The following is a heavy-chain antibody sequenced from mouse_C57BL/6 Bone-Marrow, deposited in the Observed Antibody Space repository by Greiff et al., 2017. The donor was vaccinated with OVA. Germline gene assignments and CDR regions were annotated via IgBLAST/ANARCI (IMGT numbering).Heavy chain of an antibody. CDR2: IDPSDSYT. CDR1: GYTFTSYW. J-gene: IGHJ3*01. D-gene: IGHD6-1*01. V-gene: IGHV1-59*01. CDR3: ARWGLAWFAY. Sequence: QVQLQQPGAELVRPGTSVKLSCKASGYTFTSYWMHWVKQRPGQGLEWIGVIDPSDSYTNYNQKFKGKATLTVDTSSSTAYMQLSSLTSEDSAVYYCARWGLAWFAYWGKGTLVTVAA.